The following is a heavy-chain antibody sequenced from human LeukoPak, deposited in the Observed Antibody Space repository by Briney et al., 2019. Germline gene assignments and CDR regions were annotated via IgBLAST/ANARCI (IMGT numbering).Heavy chain of an antibody. Sequence: PGGSLRLSCAASGFTFSSYWMSWVRQAPGKGLEWVANIKQDGSEKYYVDSVKGRFTISRDNAKNSLYLQMNSLRAEDTAVYYCAASGSYWDYYFDYWGQGTLVTVSS. V-gene: IGHV3-7*01. D-gene: IGHD1-26*01. CDR3: AASGSYWDYYFDY. J-gene: IGHJ4*02. CDR2: IKQDGSEK. CDR1: GFTFSSYW.